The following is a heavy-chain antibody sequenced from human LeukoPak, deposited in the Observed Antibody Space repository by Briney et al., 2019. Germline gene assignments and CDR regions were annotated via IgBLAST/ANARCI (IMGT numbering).Heavy chain of an antibody. CDR1: GFTFSSFA. CDR2: ISGSGGST. CDR3: AKDLPDYGDYIEGS. Sequence: GGSLRLSCAASGFTFSSFAMSWVRQAPGKGLEWVSTISGSGGSTNYADSVKGRFTFSRDNSKKTLYLQMNSLRAEDTAVYYCAKDLPDYGDYIEGSWVQGTLVTVSS. V-gene: IGHV3-23*01. D-gene: IGHD4-17*01. J-gene: IGHJ5*02.